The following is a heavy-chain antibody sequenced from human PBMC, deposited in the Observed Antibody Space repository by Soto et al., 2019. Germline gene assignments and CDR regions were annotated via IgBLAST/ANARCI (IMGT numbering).Heavy chain of an antibody. CDR3: ARDNNWSYDS. CDR2: IKPDGSRT. D-gene: IGHD1-1*01. J-gene: IGHJ4*02. Sequence: PVGSLRLSCAASGFTFSSYWMHWVRQAPGEGLVWASYIKPDGSRTKDADSVKGRFTISRDNARNTLYLRMNSLRAEDTAVYYCARDNNWSYDSWGRGTLVTVSS. CDR1: GFTFSSYW. V-gene: IGHV3-74*03.